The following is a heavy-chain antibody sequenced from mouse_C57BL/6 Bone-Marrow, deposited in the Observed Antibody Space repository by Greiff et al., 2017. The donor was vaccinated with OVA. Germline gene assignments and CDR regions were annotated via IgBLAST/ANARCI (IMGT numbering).Heavy chain of an antibody. CDR2: IDPENGDT. D-gene: IGHD2-3*01. Sequence: EVMLQQSGAELVRPGASVKLSCTASGFNIKDDYMHWVKQRPEQGLEWIGWIDPENGDTEYASKFQGKATITADTSSNTAYLQLSSLTSEDTAVYYCTTDGYYVYYYAMDYWGQGTSVTVSS. J-gene: IGHJ4*01. CDR1: GFNIKDDY. V-gene: IGHV14-4*01. CDR3: TTDGYYVYYYAMDY.